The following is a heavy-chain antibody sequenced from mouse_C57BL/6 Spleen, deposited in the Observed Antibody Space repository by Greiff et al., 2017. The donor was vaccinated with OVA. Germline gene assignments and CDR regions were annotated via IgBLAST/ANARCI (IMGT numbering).Heavy chain of an antibody. CDR3: ARDDDYEAWFAY. CDR2: INPNNGGT. Sequence: EVQLQQSGPELVKPGASVKISCKASGYTFTDYYMNWVKQSHGKSLEWIGDINPNNGGTSYNQKFKGKATLTVDKSSSTAYMELRSLTSEDSAVYYWARDDDYEAWFAYWGQGTLVTVSA. CDR1: GYTFTDYY. V-gene: IGHV1-26*01. D-gene: IGHD2-4*01. J-gene: IGHJ3*01.